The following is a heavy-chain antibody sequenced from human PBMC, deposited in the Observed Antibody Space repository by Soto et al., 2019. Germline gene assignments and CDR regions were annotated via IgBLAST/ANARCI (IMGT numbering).Heavy chain of an antibody. CDR3: ARDLEMATITPSDY. CDR1: GYTCTSYD. Sequence: GASVKVSCKASGYTCTSYDINWVRQATGQGLEWMGWMNPNSGNTGYAQKLQGRVTMTRNTSISTAYMELNSLRADNTVMYYCARDLEMATITPSDYWGQGTLVTVSS. D-gene: IGHD5-12*01. J-gene: IGHJ4*02. V-gene: IGHV1-8*01. CDR2: MNPNSGNT.